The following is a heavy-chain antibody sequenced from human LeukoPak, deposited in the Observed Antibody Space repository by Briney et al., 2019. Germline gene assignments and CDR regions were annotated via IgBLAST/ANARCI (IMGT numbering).Heavy chain of an antibody. J-gene: IGHJ4*02. CDR1: GYTFTTYG. CDR3: ARGNRVEMATIRYYFDY. V-gene: IGHV1-2*02. D-gene: IGHD5-24*01. Sequence: ASVKVSCKASGYTFTTYGFTWVRQAPGQGLEWMGWINPNSGGTNYAQKFQGRVTMTRDTSISTAYMELSRLRSDDTAVYYCARGNRVEMATIRYYFDYWGQGTLVTVSS. CDR2: INPNSGGT.